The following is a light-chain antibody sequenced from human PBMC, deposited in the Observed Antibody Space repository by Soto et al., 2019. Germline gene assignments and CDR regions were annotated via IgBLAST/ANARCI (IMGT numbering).Light chain of an antibody. J-gene: IGKJ5*01. Sequence: EIVLTQSPATLSLSPGERATLSCRASRSVRSYLAWYQQKPGQAPRLLIYDASNRAAGIPARFSGSGSEIDFTLTISNLEPEDFAVYYCQQRYAWPPITFGQGTRLESK. CDR3: QQRYAWPPIT. CDR1: RSVRSY. CDR2: DAS. V-gene: IGKV3-11*01.